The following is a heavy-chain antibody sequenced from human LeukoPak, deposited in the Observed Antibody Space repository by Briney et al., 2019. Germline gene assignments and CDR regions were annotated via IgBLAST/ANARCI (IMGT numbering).Heavy chain of an antibody. V-gene: IGHV3-7*01. CDR2: IKEDGSEK. Sequence: PGGSLRLSCAASGFTFSTSWMIWVRQAPGKGLEWVANIKEDGSEKYYVDSVKGRFTISRDNAKNSLYLQMNSLRAEDTAVYYCASGYYSGWYIPYYWGQGTLVTVSS. D-gene: IGHD6-19*01. J-gene: IGHJ4*02. CDR1: GFTFSTSW. CDR3: ASGYYSGWYIPYY.